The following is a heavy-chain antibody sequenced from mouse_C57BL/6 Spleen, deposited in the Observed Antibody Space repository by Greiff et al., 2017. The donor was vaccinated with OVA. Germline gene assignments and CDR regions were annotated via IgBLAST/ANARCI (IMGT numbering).Heavy chain of an antibody. CDR1: GFSLTSYG. J-gene: IGHJ4*01. D-gene: IGHD2-3*01. CDR2: IWRGGST. CDR3: AKNSDYDGYYVYAMDY. V-gene: IGHV2-5*01. Sequence: VKLMESGPGLVQPSQSLSITCTVSGFSLTSYGVHWVRQSPGKGLEWLGVIWRGGSTDYNAAFMSRLSITKDNSKSQVFFKMNSLQADDTAIYYCAKNSDYDGYYVYAMDYWGQGTSVTVSS.